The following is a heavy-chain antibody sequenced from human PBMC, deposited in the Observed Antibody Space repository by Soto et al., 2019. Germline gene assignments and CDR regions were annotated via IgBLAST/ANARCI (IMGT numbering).Heavy chain of an antibody. J-gene: IGHJ3*02. Sequence: SETLSLTCTVSGGSISSGGYYWTWIRQTPGKGLEWIGEINHSGSTNYKPSLKSRVSISADTTKKQFSLNLTSVTAADTAVYYCARGECSSNYCFTRWALDIWGQGTVVT. CDR3: ARGECSSNYCFTRWALDI. D-gene: IGHD2-2*01. CDR2: INHSGST. V-gene: IGHV4-61*08. CDR1: GGSISSGGYY.